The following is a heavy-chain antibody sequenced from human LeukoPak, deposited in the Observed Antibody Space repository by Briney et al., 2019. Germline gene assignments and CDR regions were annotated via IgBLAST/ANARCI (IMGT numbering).Heavy chain of an antibody. CDR1: GGSISSYY. V-gene: IGHV4-59*01. CDR3: ARAGYSYGTGYYFDY. CDR2: TYYTGAT. Sequence: SETLSLTCTVSGGSISSYYWSWIRLPPGKGLEWIGYTYYTGATYYNPSLKSRVTISLDTSRNQFSLKLSSVTAADAAVYYCARAGYSYGTGYYFDYWGQGALVTVSS. D-gene: IGHD5-18*01. J-gene: IGHJ4*02.